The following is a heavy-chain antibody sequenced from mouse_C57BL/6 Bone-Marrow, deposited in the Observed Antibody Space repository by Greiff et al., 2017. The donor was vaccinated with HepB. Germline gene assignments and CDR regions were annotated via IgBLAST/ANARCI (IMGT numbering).Heavy chain of an antibody. D-gene: IGHD3-2*02. CDR2: IYPGGGYT. Sequence: QVQLKQSGAELVRPGTSVKMSCKASGYTFTNYWIGWAKQRPGHGLEWIGDIYPGGGYTNYNEKFKGKATLTADKSSSTAYMQFSSLTSEDSAIYYCARGGQLRPHYFDYWGQGTTLTVSS. CDR1: GYTFTNYW. J-gene: IGHJ2*01. V-gene: IGHV1-63*01. CDR3: ARGGQLRPHYFDY.